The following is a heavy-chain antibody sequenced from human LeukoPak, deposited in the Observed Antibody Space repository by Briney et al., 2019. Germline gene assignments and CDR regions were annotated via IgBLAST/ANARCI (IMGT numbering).Heavy chain of an antibody. D-gene: IGHD6-19*01. J-gene: IGHJ4*02. CDR1: GFTFSSYV. CDR2: ISGSGGST. Sequence: GGSLRLSCAASGFTFSSYVMSWVRQAPGKWLEWVSAISGSGGSTYYADSVKGRFTISRDNSKNTLHLQMNSLRAEDTAVYYCAKDLTAVAGTHHYWGQGTLVTVSS. V-gene: IGHV3-23*01. CDR3: AKDLTAVAGTHHY.